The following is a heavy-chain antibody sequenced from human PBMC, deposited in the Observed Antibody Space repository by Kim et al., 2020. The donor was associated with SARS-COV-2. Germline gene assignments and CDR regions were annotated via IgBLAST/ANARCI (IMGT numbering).Heavy chain of an antibody. D-gene: IGHD6-13*01. CDR2: IYYSGST. J-gene: IGHJ5*02. V-gene: IGHV4-31*03. CDR3: ATGIAAAQGVPDIWFDP. CDR1: GGSISSGGYY. Sequence: SETLSLTCTVSGGSISSGGYYWSWIRQHPGKGLEWIGYIYYSGSTYYNPSLKSRVTISVDTSKNQFSLKLSSVTAADTAVYYCATGIAAAQGVPDIWFDPWGQGTLVTVSS.